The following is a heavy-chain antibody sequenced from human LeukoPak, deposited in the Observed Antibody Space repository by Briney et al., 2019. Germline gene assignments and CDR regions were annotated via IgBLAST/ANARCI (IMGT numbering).Heavy chain of an antibody. Sequence: GASVKVSCKASGGTFSSYAISWVRQAPGQGPEWMGVISPSGGSTTYAQKFQGRVTLTRDMSTGTDYLELSSLRSEDTAVYYCARDNSVRDEAWWFNPWGQGTLVTVSS. D-gene: IGHD5-24*01. CDR1: GGTFSSYA. CDR3: ARDNSVRDEAWWFNP. CDR2: ISPSGGST. V-gene: IGHV1-46*01. J-gene: IGHJ5*02.